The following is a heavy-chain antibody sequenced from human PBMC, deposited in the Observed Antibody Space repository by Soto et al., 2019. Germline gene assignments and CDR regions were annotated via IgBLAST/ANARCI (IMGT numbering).Heavy chain of an antibody. Sequence: PGGSLRLSCAASGFTFSSYEMNWVRQAPGNGLEWVSYISSSGSTIYYADSVKGRFTISRDNAKNSLYLQMNSLSAEDTAVYYCARGIVVVPAALEDYYGMDVWRQGTTVPVSS. V-gene: IGHV3-48*03. CDR3: ARGIVVVPAALEDYYGMDV. J-gene: IGHJ6*02. CDR1: GFTFSSYE. CDR2: ISSSGSTI. D-gene: IGHD2-2*01.